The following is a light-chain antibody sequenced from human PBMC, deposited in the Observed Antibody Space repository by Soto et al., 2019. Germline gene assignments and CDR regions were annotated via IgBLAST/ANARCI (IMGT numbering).Light chain of an antibody. CDR3: CSYAGSYDYV. V-gene: IGLV2-11*01. CDR2: DVS. CDR1: SSDVGGYDY. J-gene: IGLJ1*01. Sequence: QSVLTQPRSVSGSPGQSVTISCTGTSSDVGGYDYVSWYRQHPGKAPKLMISDVSKRPSGVPDRFSGSKSGNTASLIISGLQAEDEADYYCCSYAGSYDYVFGTGTKLTVL.